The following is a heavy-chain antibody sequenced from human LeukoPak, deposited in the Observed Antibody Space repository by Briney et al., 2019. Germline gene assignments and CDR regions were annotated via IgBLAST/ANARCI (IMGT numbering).Heavy chain of an antibody. V-gene: IGHV3-73*01. CDR1: GFMFSGSP. CDR2: IRSKANNYAT. J-gene: IGHJ4*02. CDR3: ARPSQYGSGTDYYFDS. D-gene: IGHD3-10*01. Sequence: GGSLRLSCAASGFMFSGSPMHWVRQASGKGLEWVGHIRSKANNYATIYAASVKGRFTISRDDSKNTAYLQMNSLKTEDTAVYYCARPSQYGSGTDYYFDSWGQGTLATASS.